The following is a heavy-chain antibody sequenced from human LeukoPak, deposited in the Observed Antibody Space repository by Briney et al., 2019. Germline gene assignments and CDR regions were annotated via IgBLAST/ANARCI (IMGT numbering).Heavy chain of an antibody. J-gene: IGHJ4*02. CDR1: GFTFSSYS. D-gene: IGHD6-13*01. CDR3: ARALFGQLVPFADY. CDR2: ISSSSSYI. V-gene: IGHV3-21*01. Sequence: GGSLRLSCAASGFTFSSYSMNWVRQAPGKGLEWVSSISSSSSYIYYADSVKGRFTISRDNSKNTLYLQMNSLRAEDTAVYYCARALFGQLVPFADYWGQGTLVTVSS.